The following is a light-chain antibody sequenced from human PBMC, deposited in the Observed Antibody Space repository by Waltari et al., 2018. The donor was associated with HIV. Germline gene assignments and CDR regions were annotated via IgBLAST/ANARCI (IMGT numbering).Light chain of an antibody. Sequence: DIQMTQSPSSLSASVGDRVTITSQTSQNVNTYLNWYQQTPGNAPKLLIYGATNLQSGVATRFSGSGSVTNFTLTIDSLQPDDFVLYYCQQSYSTPFTFGPGTKL. CDR3: QQSYSTPFT. CDR2: GAT. J-gene: IGKJ2*01. CDR1: QNVNTY. V-gene: IGKV1-39*01.